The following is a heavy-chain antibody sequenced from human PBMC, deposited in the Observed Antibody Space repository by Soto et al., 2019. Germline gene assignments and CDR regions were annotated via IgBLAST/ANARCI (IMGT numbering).Heavy chain of an antibody. V-gene: IGHV3-23*01. CDR1: GFGFTFSTSA. J-gene: IGHJ3*02. Sequence: GGSLRLSCAASGFGFTFSTSAMSWVRQAPGKGLEWVAIIRESGRTTHYADSVKGRFTISRDNSKNTLYLQMNSLRAEDTAVYYCARGLYGDYGHDAFDIWGQGTMVTVSS. CDR3: ARGLYGDYGHDAFDI. CDR2: IRESGRTT. D-gene: IGHD4-17*01.